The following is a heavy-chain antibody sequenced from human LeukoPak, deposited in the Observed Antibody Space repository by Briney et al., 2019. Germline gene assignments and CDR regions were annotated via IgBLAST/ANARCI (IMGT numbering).Heavy chain of an antibody. CDR3: ARGEGSHFDY. D-gene: IGHD2-15*01. V-gene: IGHV4-59*01. CDR2: IYYCGST. J-gene: IGHJ4*02. CDR1: GGSISSYY. Sequence: SETLSLTCTVSGGSISSYYWSWIRQPPGKGLEWIGYIYYCGSTNYNPSLKSRVTISVDTSKNQFSLKLSSVTAADTAVYYCARGEGSHFDYWGQGTLVTVSS.